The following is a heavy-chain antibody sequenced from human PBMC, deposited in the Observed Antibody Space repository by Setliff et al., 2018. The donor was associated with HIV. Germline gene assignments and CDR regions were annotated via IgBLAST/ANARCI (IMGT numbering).Heavy chain of an antibody. Sequence: PGGSLRLSCAASGFTFSNYAMHWVRQAPGKGLEWVAVISYDGSNKYYADSVKGRFTISRDNSKNTLYLQMNSLRADDTAVYFCARPTNIDTLYYGSQTFYMYYYGLDVWGQGTTVTVSS. J-gene: IGHJ6*02. CDR3: ARPTNIDTLYYGSQTFYMYYYGLDV. CDR2: ISYDGSNK. D-gene: IGHD1-26*01. CDR1: GFTFSNYA. V-gene: IGHV3-30-3*01.